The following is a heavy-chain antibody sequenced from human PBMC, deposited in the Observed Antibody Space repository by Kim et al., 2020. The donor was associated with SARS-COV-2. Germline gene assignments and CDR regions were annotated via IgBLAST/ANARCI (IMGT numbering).Heavy chain of an antibody. CDR1: GFTFSDYY. CDR2: ITSSGINI. D-gene: IGHD3-10*01. J-gene: IGHJ6*02. V-gene: IGHV3-11*04. CDR3: ARDSYRSGYGLDV. Sequence: GGSLRLSCAASGFTFSDYYMTWIRQAPGKGLECVSYITSSGINIHYADSVKGRFSISRDNAKNSVYLQMNSLRAEDTAIYYCARDSYRSGYGLDVWGQGTTVTVSS.